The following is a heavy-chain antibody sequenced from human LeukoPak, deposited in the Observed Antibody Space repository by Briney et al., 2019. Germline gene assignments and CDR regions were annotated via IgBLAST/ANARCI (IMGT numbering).Heavy chain of an antibody. V-gene: IGHV3-11*01. CDR1: GYSISSGYY. CDR2: FSGSAGST. D-gene: IGHD1-26*01. CDR3: ARRRDSGSLQHFDY. J-gene: IGHJ4*02. Sequence: LSLTCTVSGYSISSGYYWGWVRQGPGKGLEWVSTFSGSAGSTYYADSVKGRFTISRDNAKNSLYLQMNSLRAEDTAVYYCARRRDSGSLQHFDYWGQGTLVTVSS.